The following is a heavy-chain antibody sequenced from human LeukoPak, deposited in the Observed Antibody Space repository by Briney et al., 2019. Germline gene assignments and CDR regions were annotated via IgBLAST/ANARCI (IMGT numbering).Heavy chain of an antibody. J-gene: IGHJ5*02. CDR3: ARDVHGDYGSGWFEP. D-gene: IGHD4-17*01. V-gene: IGHV1-69*05. Sequence: GSSVKVSCKTSGGTFNNSAISWVRQAPGQGLEWLGGIMPLFGTAGYAQKFQGRVTITKDESTRTVYLELTSLTSDDTAVYYCARDVHGDYGSGWFEPWGQGTLVSVSS. CDR2: IMPLFGTA. CDR1: GGTFNNSA.